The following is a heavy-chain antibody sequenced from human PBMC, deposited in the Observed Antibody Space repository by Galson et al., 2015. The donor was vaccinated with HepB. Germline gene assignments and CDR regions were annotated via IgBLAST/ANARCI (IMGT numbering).Heavy chain of an antibody. CDR2: ITSSSSYI. J-gene: IGHJ6*02. D-gene: IGHD3-3*01. Sequence: SLRLSCAVSGFTFSNSNMDWVRQAPGKGLEWVSSITSSSSYIYYADSVEGRFTISRDNAKNSLFLQMNSLRAEDTAVYYCARKIRGVRITIFKTSPYYYGMDVWGQGTTVTVSS. V-gene: IGHV3-21*01. CDR3: ARKIRGVRITIFKTSPYYYGMDV. CDR1: GFTFSNSN.